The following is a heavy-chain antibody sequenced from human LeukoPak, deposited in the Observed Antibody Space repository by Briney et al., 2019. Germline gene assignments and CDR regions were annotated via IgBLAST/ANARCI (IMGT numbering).Heavy chain of an antibody. CDR3: AKGDLRGSASYYYIDY. D-gene: IGHD3-10*01. V-gene: IGHV3-23*01. J-gene: IGHJ4*02. CDR1: GFKFSDHY. CDR2: ISGSGGST. Sequence: PGGSLRLSCAASGFKFSDHYIDWVRQAPGKGLEWVSAISGSGGSTYHADSVKGRFTISRANSKTTLYMQMNSLRAEDTAVYYCAKGDLRGSASYYYIDYWGQGTLVTVSS.